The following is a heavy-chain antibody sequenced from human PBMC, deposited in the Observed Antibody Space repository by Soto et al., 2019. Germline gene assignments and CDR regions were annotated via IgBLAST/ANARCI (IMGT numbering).Heavy chain of an antibody. J-gene: IGHJ4*02. CDR2: ITPKNGGT. D-gene: IGHD6-13*01. V-gene: IGHV1-2*02. Sequence: ASVKVSCKASGYTFLDYYIHWLRQAPGQGLEWMGWITPKNGGTNYAQSFQGRVTMTRDTSISTAYMELSSLRSDDTAVYYCARTSSSCYDYWGQGTLVTVSS. CDR3: ARTSSSCYDY. CDR1: GYTFLDYY.